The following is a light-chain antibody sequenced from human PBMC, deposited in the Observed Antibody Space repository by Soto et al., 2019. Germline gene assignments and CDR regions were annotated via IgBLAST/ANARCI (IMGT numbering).Light chain of an antibody. CDR2: NDN. Sequence: SVLNQPPSAYATPGQRVTISCSGGSSNIGSNTVSWYQQVPGTAPKLLIFNDNMRPSGVPDRFSGSKSGPSASLAISGLQSEDEADYHCASWNDRLNGQVFGTGTKVTVL. J-gene: IGLJ1*01. CDR3: ASWNDRLNGQV. V-gene: IGLV1-44*01. CDR1: SSNIGSNT.